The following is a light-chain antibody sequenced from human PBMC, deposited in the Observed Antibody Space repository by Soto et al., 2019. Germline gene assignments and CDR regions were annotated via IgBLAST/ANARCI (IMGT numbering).Light chain of an antibody. CDR3: SSYTDSSNYV. CDR2: EVR. Sequence: QSALTQPACMSGSAGQSITIACTGTNRDVGSYNLVSWYQQRPGEAPKLIISEVRNRPSGISYRFTGSKSGNTASLTISGLQAEDEADYYCSSYTDSSNYVFGTGT. J-gene: IGLJ1*01. V-gene: IGLV2-14*01. CDR1: NRDVGSYNL.